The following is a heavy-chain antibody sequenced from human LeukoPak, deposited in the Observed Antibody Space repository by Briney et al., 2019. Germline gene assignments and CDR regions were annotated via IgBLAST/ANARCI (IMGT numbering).Heavy chain of an antibody. J-gene: IGHJ4*02. Sequence: QPGGSLRLSCAASGFTFSSYGMHWVRQAPGKGLEWVAVIWYDGSNKYYADSVKGRFTISRDNSKNTLYLQMNSLRAEDTAVYYCARDTAMVRYFDYWGQGTLVTVSS. CDR2: IWYDGSNK. CDR1: GFTFSSYG. D-gene: IGHD5-18*01. CDR3: ARDTAMVRYFDY. V-gene: IGHV3-33*08.